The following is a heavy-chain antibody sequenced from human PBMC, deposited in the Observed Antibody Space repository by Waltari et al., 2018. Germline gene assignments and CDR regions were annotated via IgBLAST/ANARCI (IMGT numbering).Heavy chain of an antibody. CDR3: ARGLGEYLGGPFDP. J-gene: IGHJ5*02. CDR1: GGTFSSYA. CDR2: ISPIFGTA. D-gene: IGHD1-26*01. V-gene: IGHV1-69*05. Sequence: QVQLVQSGAEVKKPGSSVKVSCKASGGTFSSYAISWVRQAPGQGLEWMGGISPIFGTANYEQKFQGRVTITTDESTSTAYMELSSLRSEDMAVYYCARGLGEYLGGPFDPWGQGTLVTVSS.